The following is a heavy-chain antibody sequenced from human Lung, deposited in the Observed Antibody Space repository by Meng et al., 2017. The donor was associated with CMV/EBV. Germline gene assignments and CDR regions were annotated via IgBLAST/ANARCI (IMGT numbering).Heavy chain of an antibody. J-gene: IGHJ4*02. Sequence: DSGPSRVTPSPSLSPTFTVSVVSVRSGYYYWSWIRQPPGKGLEWSGYIYYRGSTYYNPSLKSRVTISVDTSKNQFSLKLSSVTAADTAVYYCARALDTAMVTFDYWGQGTLVTVSS. CDR2: IYYRGST. D-gene: IGHD5-18*01. CDR3: ARALDTAMVTFDY. CDR1: VVSVRSGYYY. V-gene: IGHV4-30-4*08.